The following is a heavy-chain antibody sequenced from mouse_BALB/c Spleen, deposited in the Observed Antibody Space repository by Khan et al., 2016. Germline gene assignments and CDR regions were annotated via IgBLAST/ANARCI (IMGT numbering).Heavy chain of an antibody. V-gene: IGHV7-3*02. D-gene: IGHD2-4*01. Sequence: EVELVEFGGGLVQPGGSLRLSCATSGFTFTDYYMSWVRQPPGKALEWLGFIRNKANGYTTEYSASVKGRFTISRDNSQSILYLQMNTLRAEDSATYYCARDRGRLRGAMDYWGQGTSVTVSS. CDR3: ARDRGRLRGAMDY. J-gene: IGHJ4*01. CDR1: GFTFTDYY. CDR2: IRNKANGYTT.